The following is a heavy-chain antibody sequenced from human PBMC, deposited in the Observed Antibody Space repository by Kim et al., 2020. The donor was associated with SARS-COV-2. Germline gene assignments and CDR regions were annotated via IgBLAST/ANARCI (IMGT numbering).Heavy chain of an antibody. CDR1: GFTFSSYA. V-gene: IGHV3-23*03. D-gene: IGHD6-6*01. CDR3: AKYAARPPYYYGMDV. CDR2: IYSGGSST. J-gene: IGHJ6*02. Sequence: GGSLRLSCAASGFTFSSYAMSWVRQAPGKGLEWVSVIYSGGSSTYYADSVKGRFTISRDNSKNTLYLQMNSLRAEDTAVYYCAKYAARPPYYYGMDVWGQGTTVTVSS.